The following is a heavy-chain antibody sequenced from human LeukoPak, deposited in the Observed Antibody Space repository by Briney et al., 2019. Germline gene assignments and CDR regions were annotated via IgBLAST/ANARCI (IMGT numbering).Heavy chain of an antibody. CDR1: GFTFSSYG. CDR2: IWYDGSNK. V-gene: IGHV3-30*02. Sequence: GGSLRLSCAASGFTFSSYGMHWVRQAPGKGLEWVAVIWYDGSNKYYADSVKGRFTISRDNSKNTLYLQMNSLRAEDTAVYYCAKDDGSGSYYKSYYYGMDVWGQGTTVTVSS. CDR3: AKDDGSGSYYKSYYYGMDV. J-gene: IGHJ6*02. D-gene: IGHD3-10*01.